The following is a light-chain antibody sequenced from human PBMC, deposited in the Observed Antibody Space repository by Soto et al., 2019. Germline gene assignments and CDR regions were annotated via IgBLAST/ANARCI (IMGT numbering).Light chain of an antibody. J-gene: IGKJ1*01. CDR1: QSISDW. CDR2: DGS. CDR3: QQYNTYSLT. V-gene: IGKV1-5*01. Sequence: DIQMTQSPSTLSASVGDRVTITCRASQSISDWLAWYQQKPGKAPNLLIYDGSSLESGVPSRFSGSGSGTDFTLTISSLQPDDFATYYCQQYNTYSLTFGQGTKVDI.